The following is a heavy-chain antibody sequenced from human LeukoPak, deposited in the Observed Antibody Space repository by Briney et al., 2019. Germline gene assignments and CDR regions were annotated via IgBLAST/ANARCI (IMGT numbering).Heavy chain of an antibody. CDR1: GGSFSGYY. D-gene: IGHD6-19*01. Sequence: SETLSLTCAVYGGSFSGYYWSWIRQPPGKGLEWIGEINHSGSTNYNPSLTSRVTISVDTSKNQFSLKLSSVTAADTAVYYCARSIAVAGKRGLDYWGQGTLVTVSS. CDR2: INHSGST. J-gene: IGHJ4*02. CDR3: ARSIAVAGKRGLDY. V-gene: IGHV4-34*01.